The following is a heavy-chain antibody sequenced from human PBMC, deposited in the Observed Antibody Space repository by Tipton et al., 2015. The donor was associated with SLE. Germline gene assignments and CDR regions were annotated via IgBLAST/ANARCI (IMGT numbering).Heavy chain of an antibody. CDR2: IYNSAST. CDR3: ARVYSSSSEYFDL. Sequence: TLSLTCTVSGDSISSGDYYWSWIRQPPGKGLEWIGYIYNSASTYYHPSLKSRVSISVDTSKNQFSLKLSSVTAADTAVYYCARVYSSSSEYFDLWGRGTLVTVSS. CDR1: GDSISSGDYY. J-gene: IGHJ2*01. V-gene: IGHV4-30-4*01. D-gene: IGHD6-6*01.